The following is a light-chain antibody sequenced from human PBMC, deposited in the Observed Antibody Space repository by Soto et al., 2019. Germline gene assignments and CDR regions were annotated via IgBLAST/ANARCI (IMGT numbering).Light chain of an antibody. J-gene: IGKJ1*01. Sequence: QMTQSPSTMSGSVGDRVTITSRASQSISSWLAWYQQKPGKAPKLLIYKASTLKSGFPSRFSGSGSGTEFTLTISSLQPDDFATYYCQHYNSYSEAFGQGTKVDIK. CDR3: QHYNSYSEA. V-gene: IGKV1-5*03. CDR2: KAS. CDR1: QSISSW.